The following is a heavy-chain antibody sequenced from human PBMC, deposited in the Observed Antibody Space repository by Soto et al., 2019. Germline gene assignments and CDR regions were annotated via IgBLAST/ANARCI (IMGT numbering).Heavy chain of an antibody. J-gene: IGHJ5*02. CDR3: ARAGADYIWGSYRSPNWLDP. CDR1: GYTFTSYG. D-gene: IGHD3-16*02. Sequence: ASVNVSCKASGYTFTSYGISWVRQAPGQGLEWMGWISAYNGNTNYAQKLQGRVTMTTDTSTSTAYMELRSLRSDDTAVYYCARAGADYIWGSYRSPNWLDPRGQETLVTVSS. CDR2: ISAYNGNT. V-gene: IGHV1-18*01.